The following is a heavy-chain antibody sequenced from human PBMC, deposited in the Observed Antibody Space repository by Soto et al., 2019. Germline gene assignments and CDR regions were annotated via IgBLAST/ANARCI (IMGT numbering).Heavy chain of an antibody. CDR3: ARAGVATIYPGNNWFEP. CDR1: GGSIGSGDYY. CDR2: IYYSGST. Sequence: QVQLQESGPGLVKPSQTLSLTCTVSGGSIGSGDYYWSWIRQPPGKGLEWIGYIYYSGSTYYNPSLKSRVTISVDTSKNQFSLTLSSVTAADTAMYYCARAGVATIYPGNNWFEPWGQGTLVTVSS. V-gene: IGHV4-30-4*01. D-gene: IGHD5-12*01. J-gene: IGHJ5*02.